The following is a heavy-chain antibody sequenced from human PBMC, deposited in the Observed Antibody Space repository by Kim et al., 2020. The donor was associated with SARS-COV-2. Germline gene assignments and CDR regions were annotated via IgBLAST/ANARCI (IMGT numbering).Heavy chain of an antibody. V-gene: IGHV1-24*01. J-gene: IGHJ6*03. CDR3: ATYTVSSGYDVYSYYMDV. D-gene: IGHD3-3*01. CDR1: GYTLRQLS. Sequence: ASVKVSCKVSGYTLRQLSMHWVRQAPGKGLEWMGGFDPEDGEAIYAQKFQGRVTMAEDTSTDTAYMELTSLTSEDTAVYYCATYTVSSGYDVYSYYMDVWGRGSTVTVSS. CDR2: FDPEDGEA.